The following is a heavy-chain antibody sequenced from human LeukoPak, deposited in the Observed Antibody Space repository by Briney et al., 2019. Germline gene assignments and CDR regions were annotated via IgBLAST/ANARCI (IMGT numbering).Heavy chain of an antibody. J-gene: IGHJ4*02. Sequence: SETLSLTCTVSGGSISSGGYYWSWIRQPPGKGLEWIGYIYHSGSTYYNPSLKSRVTISVDRSKNQFSLKLSSVTAADTAVYYCATVSGRGGYYWGQGTLVTVSS. CDR3: ATVSGRGGYY. D-gene: IGHD3-10*01. CDR1: GGSISSGGYY. V-gene: IGHV4-30-2*01. CDR2: IYHSGST.